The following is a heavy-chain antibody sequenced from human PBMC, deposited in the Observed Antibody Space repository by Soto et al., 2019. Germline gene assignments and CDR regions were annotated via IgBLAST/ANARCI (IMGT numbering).Heavy chain of an antibody. CDR1: GFTFSDFA. D-gene: IGHD2-2*03. CDR2: IYGGGNGP. J-gene: IGHJ4*02. Sequence: EVQVLESGGGLVQPGGSLRLSCAATGFTFSDFAMSWVRQAPGKGLEWVSRIYGGGNGPHYADSVKARVTMSRDNSKNTLYLQMNSLRAEDTAVYYCAKMEGMDPWAYFFDSWGQGTLVTVSS. CDR3: AKMEGMDPWAYFFDS. V-gene: IGHV3-23*01.